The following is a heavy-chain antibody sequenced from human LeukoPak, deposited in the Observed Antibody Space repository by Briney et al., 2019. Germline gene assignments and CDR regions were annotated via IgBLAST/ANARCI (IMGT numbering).Heavy chain of an antibody. Sequence: ASVKVSCMASGYTFTTYAISWVRQAPGQGLEWIGCVSAYNDNTNYAQKVQDRVTMTTETSSSTAYMELRSLRSDDTAVYYCARDSVTVAGTMIDYWGQGTLVTVSS. D-gene: IGHD6-19*01. J-gene: IGHJ4*02. CDR3: ARDSVTVAGTMIDY. CDR1: GYTFTTYA. V-gene: IGHV1-18*01. CDR2: VSAYNDNT.